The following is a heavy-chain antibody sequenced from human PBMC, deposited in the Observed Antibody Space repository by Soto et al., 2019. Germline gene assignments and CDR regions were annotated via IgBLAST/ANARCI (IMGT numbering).Heavy chain of an antibody. CDR3: ARNPSYFNWFDP. CDR1: GGTFSSYA. CDR2: IIPIFGTA. V-gene: IGHV1-69*13. Sequence: SVKVSCKASGGTFSSYAISWVRQAPGQGLEWMGGIIPIFGTANYAQKFQGRVTITADESTSTAYMELSSLRSEDTAVYYCARNPSYFNWFDPWGQGTLVTVS. D-gene: IGHD3-10*01. J-gene: IGHJ5*02.